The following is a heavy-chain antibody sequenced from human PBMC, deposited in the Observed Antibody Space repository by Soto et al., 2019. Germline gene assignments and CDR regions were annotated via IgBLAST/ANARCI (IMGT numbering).Heavy chain of an antibody. D-gene: IGHD3-10*01. CDR1: GFTFSSYG. CDR3: AKPNPPGSGSYYPRGYYFDY. Sequence: QVQLVESGGGVVQPGRSLRLSCAASGFTFSSYGMHWVRQAPGKGLEWVAVISYDGSNKYYADSVKGRFTISRDNYKNTLYMQMNSLRAEDTAVYYCAKPNPPGSGSYYPRGYYFDYWGQGTLVTVSS. V-gene: IGHV3-30*18. CDR2: ISYDGSNK. J-gene: IGHJ4*02.